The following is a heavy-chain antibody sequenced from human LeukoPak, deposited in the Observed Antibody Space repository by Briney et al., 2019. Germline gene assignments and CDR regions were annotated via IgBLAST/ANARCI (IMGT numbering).Heavy chain of an antibody. CDR2: TYYTSKWSS. V-gene: IGHV6-1*01. D-gene: IGHD2-2*02. J-gene: IGHJ5*02. Sequence: SQTLSLTCVISGDSVSSNSVAWNWIRQSPSRGLEWLGRTYYTSKWSSDYAVSVKSRITITPDTSKNQFSLQLASVSPEDTAVYYCARGYLKPGFDHWGHGSLVTVSS. CDR3: ARGYLKPGFDH. CDR1: GDSVSSNSVA.